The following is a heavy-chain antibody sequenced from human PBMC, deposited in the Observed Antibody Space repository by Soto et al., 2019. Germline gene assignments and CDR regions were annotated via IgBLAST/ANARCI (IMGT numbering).Heavy chain of an antibody. Sequence: ASVKVSFKASGYTFTSYGISWVRQAPGQGLEWMGWISAYNGNTNYAQKLQGRVTMTTDTSTSTAYMELRSLRSDDTAVYYCARDRGDTPYSSSWYIYYYYYGMDVWGQGTTVTVSS. CDR2: ISAYNGNT. CDR1: GYTFTSYG. J-gene: IGHJ6*02. CDR3: ARDRGDTPYSSSWYIYYYYYGMDV. D-gene: IGHD6-13*01. V-gene: IGHV1-18*01.